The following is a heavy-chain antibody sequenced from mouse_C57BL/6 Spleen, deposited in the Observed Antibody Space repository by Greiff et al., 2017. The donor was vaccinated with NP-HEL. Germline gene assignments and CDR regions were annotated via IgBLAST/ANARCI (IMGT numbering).Heavy chain of an antibody. V-gene: IGHV1-76*01. CDR1: GYTFTDYY. J-gene: IGHJ2*01. D-gene: IGHD1-1*01. Sequence: VQLQQSGAELVRPGASVKLSCKASGYTFTDYYINWVKQRPGQGLEWIARIYPGSGNTYYNEKFKGKATLTAEKSSSTAYMQLSSLTSEDSAVYFCASEGITTVVPFDYWGQGTTLTVSS. CDR3: ASEGITTVVPFDY. CDR2: IYPGSGNT.